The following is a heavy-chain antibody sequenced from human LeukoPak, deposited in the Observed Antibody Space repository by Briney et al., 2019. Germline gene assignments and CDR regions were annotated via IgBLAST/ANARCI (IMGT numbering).Heavy chain of an antibody. CDR1: GYTSTGNY. D-gene: IGHD2-2*01. V-gene: IGHV1-2*02. CDR2: INPNSGDT. Sequence: ASVKVSCKASGYTSTGNYLHWVRQAPGQGLEWMGWINPNSGDTKYAQKFQGRVTMTRDTSVSTAHMQLSRMRYDDTAVYYCARGGGRTSSAFDPWGQGTLVTVSS. CDR3: ARGGGRTSSAFDP. J-gene: IGHJ5*02.